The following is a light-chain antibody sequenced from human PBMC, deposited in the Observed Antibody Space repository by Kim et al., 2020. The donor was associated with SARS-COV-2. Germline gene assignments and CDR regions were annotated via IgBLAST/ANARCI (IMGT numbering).Light chain of an antibody. CDR1: RVGNKD. Sequence: SLGQTVAITCSGDRVGNKDLSWYHQKQGQSPVLVIYRNRKRPSGIPERFSGSTSGNTATLTISGTQASDEGDYYCQGWDNMNNMVLFGGGTTLTVL. CDR2: RNR. CDR3: QGWDNMNNMVL. J-gene: IGLJ2*01. V-gene: IGLV3-1*01.